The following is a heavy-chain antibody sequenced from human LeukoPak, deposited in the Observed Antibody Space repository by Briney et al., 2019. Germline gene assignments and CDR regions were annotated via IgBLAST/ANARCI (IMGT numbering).Heavy chain of an antibody. CDR3: ARKAFVCSSTSCYSYFDY. CDR2: IYHSGST. CDR1: GGSISSSNW. Sequence: SETLSLTCAVSGGSISSSNWWSWVRQPPGKGLECIGEIYHSGSTNYNPSLKSRVTISVDKSKNQFSLKLSSVTAADTAVYYCARKAFVCSSTSCYSYFDYWGQGTLVTVSS. J-gene: IGHJ4*02. V-gene: IGHV4-4*02. D-gene: IGHD2-2*01.